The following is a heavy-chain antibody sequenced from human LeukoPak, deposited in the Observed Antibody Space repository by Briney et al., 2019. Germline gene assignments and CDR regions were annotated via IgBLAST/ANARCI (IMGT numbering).Heavy chain of an antibody. V-gene: IGHV3-33*06. Sequence: GGSLRLSCAASGFTFSSYGMHWVRQAPGKGLEWVAVIWYDGSNKYYADSVKGRFTISRDNSKNTLYLQMNSLRAEDTAVYYCAKDTYYYGMDVWGQGTTVTVSS. CDR1: GFTFSSYG. CDR2: IWYDGSNK. CDR3: AKDTYYYGMDV. J-gene: IGHJ6*02.